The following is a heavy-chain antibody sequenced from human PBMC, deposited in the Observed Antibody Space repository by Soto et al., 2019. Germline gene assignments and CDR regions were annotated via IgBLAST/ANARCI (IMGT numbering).Heavy chain of an antibody. CDR2: IYYSGST. J-gene: IGHJ5*02. D-gene: IGHD2-8*01. CDR1: GGSISSGGYY. V-gene: IGHV4-31*03. Sequence: QVQLQESGPGLVKPSQTLSLTCTVSGGSISSGGYYWSWIRQHPGKGLEWIGYIYYSGSTYYNPSLKRRVTISVDTSKNQFSLKLSSVTAADTAVYYCARSNIVLMRFGGFDPWGQGTLVTVSS. CDR3: ARSNIVLMRFGGFDP.